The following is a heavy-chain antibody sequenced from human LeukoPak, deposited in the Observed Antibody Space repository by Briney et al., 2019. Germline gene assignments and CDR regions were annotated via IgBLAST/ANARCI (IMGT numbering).Heavy chain of an antibody. CDR2: IYSGGST. CDR1: GFTVSSNY. Sequence: PGGSLRLSCAASGFTVSSNYMSWVRQAPGKGLEWVSVIYSGGSTYYADSVKGRFTISRDNSKNTLYLQMNSLRAEDTAVYYCAKDAYVLRYFDWLPSIDYWGQGTLVTVSS. V-gene: IGHV3-66*01. J-gene: IGHJ4*02. D-gene: IGHD3-9*01. CDR3: AKDAYVLRYFDWLPSIDY.